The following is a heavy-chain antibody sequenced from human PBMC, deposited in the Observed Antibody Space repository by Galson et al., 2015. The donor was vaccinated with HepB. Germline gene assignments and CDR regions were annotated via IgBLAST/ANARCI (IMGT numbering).Heavy chain of an antibody. V-gene: IGHV3-21*01. CDR2: ISRSGSYI. Sequence: SLRLSCAASGFSFNIYSMNWVRQAPGKGLEWVAYISRSGSYIYYADSVKGRFTISRDNAQNSLYLEMKSLRVDDTAVYYCAREGACGISVIYYHTGMDVWGLGTRVTVSS. CDR3: AREGACGISVIYYHTGMDV. D-gene: IGHD2-21*01. J-gene: IGHJ6*02. CDR1: GFSFNIYS.